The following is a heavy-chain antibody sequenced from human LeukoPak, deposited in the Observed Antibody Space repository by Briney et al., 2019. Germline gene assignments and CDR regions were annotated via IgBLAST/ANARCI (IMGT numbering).Heavy chain of an antibody. CDR1: GFSFSSYW. J-gene: IGHJ4*02. D-gene: IGHD1-26*01. V-gene: IGHV3-74*01. Sequence: GGSLGLSCAASGFSFSSYWMYWVRQAPGKGVGLVSRINSDCSSTSYADSVNGRITISRDNTKNTLYLQMNRLRSEDTADYYCARDRAVVGATAGVYWGQGTLVTVSS. CDR2: INSDCSST. CDR3: ARDRAVVGATAGVY.